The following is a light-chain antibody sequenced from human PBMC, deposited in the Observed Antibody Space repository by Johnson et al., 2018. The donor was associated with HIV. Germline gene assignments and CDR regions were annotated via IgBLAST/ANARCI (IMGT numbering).Light chain of an antibody. CDR1: SSNIGNNY. CDR2: YNN. CDR3: GTWDSRLSAYV. J-gene: IGLJ1*01. V-gene: IGLV1-51*01. Sequence: QSVLTQPPSVSAAPGQKVTISCSGSSSNIGNNYVSWYQQLPGTAPKLLIYYNNKRPSVIPDRFSGSKSGTSATLRITGLQSGDEADYYCGTWDSRLSAYVFGTGTKVTVL.